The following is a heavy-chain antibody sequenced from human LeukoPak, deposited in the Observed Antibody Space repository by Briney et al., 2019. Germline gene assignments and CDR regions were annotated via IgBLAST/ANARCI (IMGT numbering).Heavy chain of an antibody. CDR3: ARLGFSHPGAYWFDP. CDR2: IYSNGST. V-gene: IGHV4-4*09. J-gene: IGHJ5*02. D-gene: IGHD3-10*01. CDR1: GGSISGYY. Sequence: SETLSLTCTVSGGSISGYYWSWIRQPPGKRLEWIGYIYSNGSTDYNPSLKSRVSTSVYMSKNQFSLRLSSVTAADTAVYYCARLGFSHPGAYWFDPWGQGTLVTVSS.